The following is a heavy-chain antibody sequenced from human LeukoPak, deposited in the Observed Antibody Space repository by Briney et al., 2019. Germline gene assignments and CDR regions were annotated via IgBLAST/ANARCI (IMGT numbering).Heavy chain of an antibody. V-gene: IGHV3-11*01. J-gene: IGHJ3*02. CDR2: ITNSGDEI. CDR3: ARLSHYAFDM. Sequence: PGGSLTLSCAPSGFIFSDHYVSWVRQAPGKGPEWVSYITNSGDEIYYADSVKGRFTISRDNAKNSLFLQMNSLRADDTAVYYCARLSHYAFDMWGQGAVVTVSS. CDR1: GFIFSDHY.